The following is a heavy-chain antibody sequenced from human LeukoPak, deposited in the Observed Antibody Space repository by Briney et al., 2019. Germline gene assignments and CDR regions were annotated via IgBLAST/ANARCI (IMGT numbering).Heavy chain of an antibody. J-gene: IGHJ4*02. CDR1: GFTFSNAW. CDR3: ARVWFGELSPLDY. V-gene: IGHV3-21*01. D-gene: IGHD3-10*01. CDR2: ISSSSSYI. Sequence: GGSLRLSCAASGFTFSNAWMSWVRQAPGKGLEWVSSISSSSSYIYYADSVKGRFTISRDNAKNSLYLQMNSLRAEDTAVYYCARVWFGELSPLDYWGQGTLVTVSS.